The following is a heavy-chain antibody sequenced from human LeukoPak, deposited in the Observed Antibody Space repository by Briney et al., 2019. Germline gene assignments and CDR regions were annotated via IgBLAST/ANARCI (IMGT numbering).Heavy chain of an antibody. J-gene: IGHJ3*02. D-gene: IGHD3-10*01. Sequence: PSETLSLTCTVSGGSISSYYWSWIRQPPGKGLEWIGYIYYSGSTNYNPSLKSRVTISVDTSKNQLSLKLSSVTAADTAVYYCARAYYYGSGSYAFDIWGQGTMVTVSS. CDR3: ARAYYYGSGSYAFDI. CDR2: IYYSGST. CDR1: GGSISSYY. V-gene: IGHV4-59*01.